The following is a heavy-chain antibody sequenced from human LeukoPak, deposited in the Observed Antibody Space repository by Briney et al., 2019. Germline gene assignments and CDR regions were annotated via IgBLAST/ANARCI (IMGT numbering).Heavy chain of an antibody. V-gene: IGHV1-2*02. Sequence: ASVKVSCKASGYTFTGYYMHWVRQAPGQGLEWMGWINPNSGGTNYAQKFQGRVTMTRDTSTSTAYMELRSLRSDDTAVYYCARYRVVVAATGCDYWGQGTLVTVSS. CDR2: INPNSGGT. J-gene: IGHJ4*02. CDR3: ARYRVVVAATGCDY. CDR1: GYTFTGYY. D-gene: IGHD2-15*01.